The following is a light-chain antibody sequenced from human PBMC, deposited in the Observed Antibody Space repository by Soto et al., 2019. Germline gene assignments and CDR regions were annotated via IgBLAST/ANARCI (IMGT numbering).Light chain of an antibody. CDR1: QSVGNY. CDR2: DAS. V-gene: IGKV3-11*01. CDR3: QQYNSFWT. J-gene: IGKJ1*01. Sequence: ESILTQSPDTLSLSPGERATLSCRASQSVGNYLAWYQQKPGQAPRLLIYDASNRATGIPARFSGSGSETDFTLTISSLEPEDFATYYCQQYNSFWTFGQGTKVDIK.